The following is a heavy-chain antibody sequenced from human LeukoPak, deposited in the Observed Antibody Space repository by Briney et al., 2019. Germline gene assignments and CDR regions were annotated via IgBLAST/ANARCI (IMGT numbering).Heavy chain of an antibody. D-gene: IGHD6-13*01. CDR3: TTATGYSNPTYGMDV. CDR2: IKSKTDGGTT. J-gene: IGHJ6*02. V-gene: IGHV3-15*01. CDR1: GVTGSNVG. Sequence: SRMRSWGACGVTGSNVGMSGRRLIPGKGLEWVGRIKSKTDGGTTDYAAPVKGRFTISRDDSKNTLYLQMNSLKTEDTAVYYCTTATGYSNPTYGMDVWGQGTTVTVS.